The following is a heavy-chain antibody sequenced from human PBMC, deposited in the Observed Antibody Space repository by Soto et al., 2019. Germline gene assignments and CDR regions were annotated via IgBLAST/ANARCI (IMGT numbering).Heavy chain of an antibody. CDR2: ISGSGGST. D-gene: IGHD6-19*01. V-gene: IGHV3-23*01. Sequence: SLGLSFSASWFTFSSHSLRWGPQGPGKGLEWVSAISGSGGSTYYADSVKGRFTISRDNSKNTLYLQMNSLRAEDTAVYYCAKCKALVIAVAPVDYWGQGTLVTVSS. J-gene: IGHJ4*02. CDR1: WFTFSSHS. CDR3: AKCKALVIAVAPVDY.